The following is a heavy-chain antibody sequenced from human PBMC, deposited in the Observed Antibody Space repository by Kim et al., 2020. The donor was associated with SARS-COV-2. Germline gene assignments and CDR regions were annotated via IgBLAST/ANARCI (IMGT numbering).Heavy chain of an antibody. CDR3: ARAQRDFWSGYYADFDY. CDR1: GGSFSGYY. J-gene: IGHJ4*02. Sequence: SETLSLTCAVYGGSFSGYYWSWIRQPPGKGLEWIGEINHSGSTNYNPSLKSRVTISVDTSKNQFSLKLSSVTAADTAVYYCARAQRDFWSGYYADFDYWGQGTLVTVSS. V-gene: IGHV4-34*01. D-gene: IGHD3-3*01. CDR2: INHSGST.